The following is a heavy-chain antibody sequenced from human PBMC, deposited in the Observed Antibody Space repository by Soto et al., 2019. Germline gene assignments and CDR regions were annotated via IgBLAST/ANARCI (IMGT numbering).Heavy chain of an antibody. CDR2: ISAYNGNT. Sequence: ASVKVSCKASGYTFTSYGISWVRQAPGQGLEWMGWISAYNGNTNYAQKLQGRVTMTTDTSTSTAYMELRSLRSDDTAVYYCARADYYDSSGYYDYWGQGTLVTVSS. V-gene: IGHV1-18*01. D-gene: IGHD3-22*01. J-gene: IGHJ4*02. CDR3: ARADYYDSSGYYDY. CDR1: GYTFTSYG.